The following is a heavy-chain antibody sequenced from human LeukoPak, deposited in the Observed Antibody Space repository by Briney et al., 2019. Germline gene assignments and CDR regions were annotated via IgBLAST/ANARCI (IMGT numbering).Heavy chain of an antibody. CDR2: TYYRSKWYN. Sequence: SQTLSLTCAISGDSVSSNSAAWNWIRQSPSRGLEWLGRTYYRSKWYNDYAVSVKSRITIDPDTSKNQFSLQLNSVTPEDTAVYYCARDPVVGGYSYGYLNWFYPWGQGTLVTVSS. J-gene: IGHJ5*02. CDR3: ARDPVVGGYSYGYLNWFYP. D-gene: IGHD5-18*01. V-gene: IGHV6-1*01. CDR1: GDSVSSNSAA.